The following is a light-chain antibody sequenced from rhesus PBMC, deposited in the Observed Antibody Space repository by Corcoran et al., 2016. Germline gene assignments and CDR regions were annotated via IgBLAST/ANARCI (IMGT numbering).Light chain of an antibody. V-gene: IGKV1-43*03. Sequence: DIQMTQSPSSLSASVGDRVTITCQASQSLSNYLNWYQQKPGKIPKLLIYRASSLKSGIPSRLSGNGAWTDFTLTISSLQPEDFATYYCQQYNSLPYSFGQGTKVEIK. CDR2: RAS. CDR3: QQYNSLPYS. CDR1: QSLSNY. J-gene: IGKJ2*01.